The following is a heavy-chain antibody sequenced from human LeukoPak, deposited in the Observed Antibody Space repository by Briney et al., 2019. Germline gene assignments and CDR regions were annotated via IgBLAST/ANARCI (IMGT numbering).Heavy chain of an antibody. J-gene: IGHJ4*02. CDR3: ARDGQYQLQAFDY. Sequence: GGSLRLSCAASGFTFSSYSMNWVRQAPGKGLEWVSSISSSSSYIYYADSVKGRFTISRDNAKNSLYLQMNSLRAEDTAVHYCARDGQYQLQAFDYRGQGTLVTVSS. CDR2: ISSSSSYI. V-gene: IGHV3-21*01. CDR1: GFTFSSYS. D-gene: IGHD2-2*01.